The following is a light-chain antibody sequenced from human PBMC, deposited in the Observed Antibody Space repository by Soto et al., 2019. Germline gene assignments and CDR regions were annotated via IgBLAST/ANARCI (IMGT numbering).Light chain of an antibody. CDR1: QDIAIY. CDR2: AAS. V-gene: IGKV1-9*01. J-gene: IGKJ5*01. Sequence: IQLTQSPSSLSASVGDRVTITCRASQDIAIYLAWYQQKPGEAPKLLIYAASTLYGGVPSRFSGSGSGTDFALTITSLQAEDFATYYCQQSSSALITFGQGTRLEIK. CDR3: QQSSSALIT.